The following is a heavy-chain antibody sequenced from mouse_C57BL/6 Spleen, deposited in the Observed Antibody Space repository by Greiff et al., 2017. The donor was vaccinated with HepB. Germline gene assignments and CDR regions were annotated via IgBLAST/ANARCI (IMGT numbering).Heavy chain of an antibody. CDR2: IYPGDGDT. Sequence: VQLQESGPELVKPGASVKISCKASGYAFSSSWMNWVKQRPGKGLEWIGRIYPGDGDTNYNGKFKGKATLTADKSSSTAYMQLSRLTSEDSAVCCCPSETAQATWDWFAYWGQGTLVTVSA. D-gene: IGHD3-2*02. V-gene: IGHV1-82*01. CDR1: GYAFSSSW. CDR3: PSETAQATWDWFAY. J-gene: IGHJ3*01.